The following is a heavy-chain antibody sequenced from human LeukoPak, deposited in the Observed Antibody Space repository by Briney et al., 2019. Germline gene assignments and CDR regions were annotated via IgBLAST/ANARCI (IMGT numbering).Heavy chain of an antibody. CDR1: GFTFSTYW. CDR3: ARGRYYDMDV. Sequence: PGGSLRLSCAASGFTFSTYWMHWVRRAPGKGLVWVSRINADGSGITYADSVKGRFTISRDNAKNTMSLQMNSLRAEDTAVYYCARGRYYDMDVWGQGTTVTVSS. CDR2: INADGSGI. J-gene: IGHJ6*02. V-gene: IGHV3-74*01.